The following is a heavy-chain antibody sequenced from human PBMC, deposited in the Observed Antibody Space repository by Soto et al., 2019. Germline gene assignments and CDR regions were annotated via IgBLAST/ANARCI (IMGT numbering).Heavy chain of an antibody. D-gene: IGHD3-16*02. Sequence: QVQLVQSGAEVKKPGASVKVSCKASGYTFTSYAMHWVRQAPGQRLEWMGWINAGNGNTKYSQKFQGRVTITRDTSASTTYMELSSLRTEDKAVYYCARESEDYIWGSYRLFSNWFDPWGQGTLVTVSS. J-gene: IGHJ5*02. CDR2: INAGNGNT. CDR3: ARESEDYIWGSYRLFSNWFDP. V-gene: IGHV1-3*01. CDR1: GYTFTSYA.